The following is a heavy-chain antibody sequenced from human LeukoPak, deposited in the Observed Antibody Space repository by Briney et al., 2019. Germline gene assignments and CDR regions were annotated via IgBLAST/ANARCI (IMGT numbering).Heavy chain of an antibody. Sequence: VASVKVSCKASGYTFTGYYMHWVRQAPGQGLEWMGWINPNSGGTNYAQKFQGRVTMTRDTSISTAYMELSRLRSDDTAVYYCARVSSGWYFGYYWGQGTLVTASS. J-gene: IGHJ4*02. CDR3: ARVSSGWYFGYY. D-gene: IGHD6-19*01. CDR2: INPNSGGT. V-gene: IGHV1-2*02. CDR1: GYTFTGYY.